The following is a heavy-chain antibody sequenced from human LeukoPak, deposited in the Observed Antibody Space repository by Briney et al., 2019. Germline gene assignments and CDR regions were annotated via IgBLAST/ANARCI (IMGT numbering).Heavy chain of an antibody. D-gene: IGHD6-19*01. CDR1: GYTFTDFY. CDR2: ISPNTGDT. Sequence: GASVKVSCKASGYTFTDFYIHWMRQAPGQGLEWLGWISPNTGDTSYAHKFQGRVTLTRDTSISTAFMELNRLTSDDTAVYFCARGGGGFYSSPDYWGQGTLVTVSS. J-gene: IGHJ4*02. V-gene: IGHV1-2*02. CDR3: ARGGGGFYSSPDY.